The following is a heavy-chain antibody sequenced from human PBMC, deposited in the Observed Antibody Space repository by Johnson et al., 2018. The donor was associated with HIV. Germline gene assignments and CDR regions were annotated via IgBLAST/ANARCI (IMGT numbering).Heavy chain of an antibody. CDR2: IKSKTDGGTI. Sequence: VQLVESGGGVVQPGRSLRLSCAASGFTFSSYAMHWVRQAPGKGLEWVGRIKSKTDGGTIDYGAPVKGRFSISRDDSKNTLFLQMNSLRAEDTAVYYCARDGGYGGYDAFDIWGQGTMVTVSS. CDR3: ARDGGYGGYDAFDI. J-gene: IGHJ3*02. D-gene: IGHD4-23*01. CDR1: GFTFSSYA. V-gene: IGHV3-15*01.